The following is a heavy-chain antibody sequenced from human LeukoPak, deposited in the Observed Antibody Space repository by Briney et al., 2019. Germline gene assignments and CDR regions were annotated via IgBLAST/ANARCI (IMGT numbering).Heavy chain of an antibody. D-gene: IGHD3-10*01. V-gene: IGHV1-24*01. CDR2: FDPGDGET. CDR3: ATFYGSGSYYPYNWFDP. Sequence: GASVKVSCKVSGYTLTELSMHWVRQAPGKGLEWMGGFDPGDGETIYAQKFQGRVTMTEDTSTDTAYMELSSLRSEDTAVYYRATFYGSGSYYPYNWFDPWGQGTLVTVSS. J-gene: IGHJ5*02. CDR1: GYTLTELS.